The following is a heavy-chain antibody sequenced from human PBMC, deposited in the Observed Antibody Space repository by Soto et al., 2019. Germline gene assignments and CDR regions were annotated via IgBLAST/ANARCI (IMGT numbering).Heavy chain of an antibody. CDR2: ISTGTSAI. CDR3: ARDLLGTYSIDY. CDR1: GFRFSSYC. J-gene: IGHJ4*02. D-gene: IGHD1-26*01. Sequence: EVQLVESGGGLVQPGGSLRLSCAASGFRFSSYCMNWVRKAPGKGLEWVSYISTGTSAIYYADSVKGRFTISRDDAKNSLYLQMDSLRDEDTAVCYCARDLLGTYSIDYWGQGTLVTVSS. V-gene: IGHV3-48*02.